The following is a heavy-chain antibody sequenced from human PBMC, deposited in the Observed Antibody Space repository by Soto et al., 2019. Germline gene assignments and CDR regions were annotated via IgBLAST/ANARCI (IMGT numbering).Heavy chain of an antibody. D-gene: IGHD3-3*01. CDR1: GFTFSSYW. V-gene: IGHV3-7*01. CDR2: IKQDGSEK. J-gene: IGHJ4*02. CDR3: ARDVYDFWSGYYNY. Sequence: HPGGSLRLSCAASGFTFSSYWMSWVRQAPGKGLEWVANIKQDGSEKYYVDSVKGRFTISRDNAKNSLYLQMNSLRAEDTAVYYCARDVYDFWSGYYNYWGQGTLVTVSS.